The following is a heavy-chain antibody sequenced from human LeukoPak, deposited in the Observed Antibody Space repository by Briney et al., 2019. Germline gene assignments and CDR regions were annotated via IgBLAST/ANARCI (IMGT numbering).Heavy chain of an antibody. V-gene: IGHV4-34*01. CDR1: GGSFSGYY. CDR2: INHSGST. Sequence: PSETLSLTCAVYGGSFSGYYWSWIRQPPGKGLEWIGEINHSGSTNYNPSLKSRVTISVDTSKNQFSLKLSSVTAADTAVYYCARGETNVDTAMVKNFDYWGQGTLVTVSS. CDR3: ARGETNVDTAMVKNFDY. J-gene: IGHJ4*02. D-gene: IGHD5-18*01.